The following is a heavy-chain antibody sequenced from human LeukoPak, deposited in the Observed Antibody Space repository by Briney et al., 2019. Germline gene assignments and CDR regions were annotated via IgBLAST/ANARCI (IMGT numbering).Heavy chain of an antibody. J-gene: IGHJ4*02. Sequence: ASVKVSCKASGYTSTSYYMHWVRQAPGQGLEWMGIINPSGGSTSYAQKFQGRVTMTRDMSTSTVYMELSSLRSEDTAVYYCAKDAGYYDSSGYLDYWGQGTLVTVSS. CDR3: AKDAGYYDSSGYLDY. D-gene: IGHD3-22*01. CDR2: INPSGGST. V-gene: IGHV1-46*01. CDR1: GYTSTSYY.